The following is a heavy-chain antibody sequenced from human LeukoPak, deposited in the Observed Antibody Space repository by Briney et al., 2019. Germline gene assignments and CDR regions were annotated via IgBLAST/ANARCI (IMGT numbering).Heavy chain of an antibody. CDR1: GYTFTSYY. CDR3: ARADRILWFGEFHPPNYFDY. V-gene: IGHV1-46*01. J-gene: IGHJ4*02. CDR2: INPSGGST. Sequence: ASVKVSCKASGYTFTSYYMHWVRQAPGQGLEWMGIINPSGGSTSYAQKFQGRVTMTRDMSTSTVYMGLSSLRSEDTGVYYCARADRILWFGEFHPPNYFDYWGQGTLVTVPS. D-gene: IGHD3-10*01.